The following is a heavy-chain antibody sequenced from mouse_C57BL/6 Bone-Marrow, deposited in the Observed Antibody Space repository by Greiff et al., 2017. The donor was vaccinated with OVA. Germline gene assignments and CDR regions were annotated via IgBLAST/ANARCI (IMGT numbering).Heavy chain of an antibody. CDR1: GYTFTDYE. CDR3: TRGYGSSFPYWYFDV. D-gene: IGHD1-1*01. CDR2: IDPETGGT. V-gene: IGHV1-15*01. Sequence: VQLQQSGAELVRPGASVTLSCKASGYTFTDYEMHWVKQTPVHGLEWIGAIDPETGGTAYNQKFKGKAILTADKSSSTAYIELRSLTSEDSAVYYCTRGYGSSFPYWYFDVWGTGTTVTVSS. J-gene: IGHJ1*03.